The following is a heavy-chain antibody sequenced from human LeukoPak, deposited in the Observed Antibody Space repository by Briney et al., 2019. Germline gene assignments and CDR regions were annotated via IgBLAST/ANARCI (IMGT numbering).Heavy chain of an antibody. D-gene: IGHD2-2*01. J-gene: IGHJ4*02. V-gene: IGHV4-34*01. CDR3: ARGLSCSSTSCYLDY. Sequence: SETLSLTCAVYGGSFSGYYWSWIRQLPGKGLEWIGEINHSGSTNYNPSLKSRVTISVDTSKNQFSLKLSSVTAADTAVYYCARGLSCSSTSCYLDYWGQGTLVTVSS. CDR1: GGSFSGYY. CDR2: INHSGST.